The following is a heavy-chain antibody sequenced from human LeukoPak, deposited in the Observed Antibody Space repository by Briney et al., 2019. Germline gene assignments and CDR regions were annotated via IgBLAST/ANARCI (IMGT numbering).Heavy chain of an antibody. CDR1: GFTFSSYG. D-gene: IGHD3-16*01. CDR2: INRDGSVK. Sequence: GGSLRLSCAAGGFTFSSYGMSWVRPAPGKGLEWVANINRDGSVKNFVDSVKGRFTISRDNTKNSLYLEINSLRAEDTAVYYCARNLGSQQFEYWGQGTLVTVSS. J-gene: IGHJ4*02. V-gene: IGHV3-7*01. CDR3: ARNLGSQQFEY.